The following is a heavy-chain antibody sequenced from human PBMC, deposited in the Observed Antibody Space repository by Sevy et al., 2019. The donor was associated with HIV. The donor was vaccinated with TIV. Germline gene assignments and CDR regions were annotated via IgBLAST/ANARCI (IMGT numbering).Heavy chain of an antibody. V-gene: IGHV3-53*01. CDR3: ASNAHYYDSSGFDY. J-gene: IGHJ4*02. D-gene: IGHD3-22*01. CDR2: IYSGGST. Sequence: GGSLRLSCAASGFTVSSNYMSWVRQAPGKGLEWVSVIYSGGSTYYADSVKGRFTISRDNSKNTLYLQMNSLRAEDTAVYYYASNAHYYDSSGFDYWGQGTLVTVSS. CDR1: GFTVSSNY.